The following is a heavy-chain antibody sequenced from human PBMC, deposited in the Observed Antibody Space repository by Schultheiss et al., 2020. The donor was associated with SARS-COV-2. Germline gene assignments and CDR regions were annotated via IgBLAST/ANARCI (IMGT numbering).Heavy chain of an antibody. CDR2: ISWNSGSI. D-gene: IGHD2-2*01. V-gene: IGHV3-74*01. CDR3: ARDVGYCSSTSCSV. Sequence: GGSLRLSCAASGFTFSSYWMSWVRQAPGKGLEWVSGISWNSGSIGYADSVKGRFTISRDNAKNTLYLQMNSLRAEDTAVYYCARDVGYCSSTSCSVWGKGTTVTVSS. CDR1: GFTFSSYW. J-gene: IGHJ6*04.